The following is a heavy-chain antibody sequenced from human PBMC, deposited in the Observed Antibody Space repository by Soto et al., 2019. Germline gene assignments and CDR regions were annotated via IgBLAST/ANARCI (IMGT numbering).Heavy chain of an antibody. CDR3: VTRDVYKPNRYFDF. D-gene: IGHD1-1*01. J-gene: IGHJ2*01. CDR1: GFSFNIAW. CDR2: IKSKDAGATT. Sequence: EVQLVESGGGLVKPGESLRLSCVASGFSFNIAWMSWVRQAPGKGLEWVGRIKSKDAGATTHFAAPVRGRFNISRDDSKNTVSLQMNTLKTEDTAVYYCVTRDVYKPNRYFDFWGRGTLVTVSS. V-gene: IGHV3-15*01.